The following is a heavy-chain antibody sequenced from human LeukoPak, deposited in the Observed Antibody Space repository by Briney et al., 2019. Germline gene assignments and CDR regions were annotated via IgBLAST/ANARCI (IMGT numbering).Heavy chain of an antibody. CDR3: ARDGYNLNPYYFDY. Sequence: GGSLRLSCAASGFTFSSYSMNWVRQAPGKGLEWVSSISSSSSYIYYADSVKGRFTISRDNSKNTLYLQMNSLRAEDTAVYYCARDGYNLNPYYFDYWGQGTLVTVSS. J-gene: IGHJ4*02. V-gene: IGHV3-21*01. D-gene: IGHD1-1*01. CDR2: ISSSSSYI. CDR1: GFTFSSYS.